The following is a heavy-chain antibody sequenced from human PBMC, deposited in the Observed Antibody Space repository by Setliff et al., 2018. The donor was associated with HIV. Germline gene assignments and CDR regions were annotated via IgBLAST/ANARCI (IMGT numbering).Heavy chain of an antibody. CDR3: ARPNYYDSSGSFDY. Sequence: PGGSLRLSCAVSGFTFISYGMYWVRQAPGKGLEWVSYISSSGTTIYYADSVKGRFTISRDNAKNSLYLQMNSLRAEDTAVYYCARPNYYDSSGSFDYWGQGTLVTVSS. CDR1: GFTFISYG. V-gene: IGHV3-48*04. D-gene: IGHD3-22*01. CDR2: ISSSGTTI. J-gene: IGHJ4*02.